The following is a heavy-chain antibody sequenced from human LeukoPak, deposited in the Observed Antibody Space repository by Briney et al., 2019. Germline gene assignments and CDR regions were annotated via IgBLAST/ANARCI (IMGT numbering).Heavy chain of an antibody. D-gene: IGHD1-26*01. Sequence: GGSLRLSCAASGFTFSSYGMHWVRQAPGKGLEWAAVIWYDGSNKYYADSVKGRFTISRDNSKNTLYLQMNSLRAEDTAIYYCAKYGPQDSGSSHFDYWGQGALVTVSS. V-gene: IGHV3-33*06. CDR1: GFTFSSYG. J-gene: IGHJ4*02. CDR3: AKYGPQDSGSSHFDY. CDR2: IWYDGSNK.